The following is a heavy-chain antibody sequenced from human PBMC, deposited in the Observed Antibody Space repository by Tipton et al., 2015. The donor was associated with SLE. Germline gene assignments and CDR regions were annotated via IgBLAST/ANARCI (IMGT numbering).Heavy chain of an antibody. J-gene: IGHJ6*02. CDR3: ARDELVVLSSARWSYYYGMDV. D-gene: IGHD4/OR15-4a*01. CDR1: GGSISNYY. Sequence: TLSLTCTVSGGSISNYYWSWIRQSPGKGLEWIGYIQFPGRTNFNPSLKSRVSMSLDTSNRFSLRLTSVTAADTGTYYCARDELVVLSSARWSYYYGMDVWGQGTTVTVSS. CDR2: IQFPGRT. V-gene: IGHV4-59*01.